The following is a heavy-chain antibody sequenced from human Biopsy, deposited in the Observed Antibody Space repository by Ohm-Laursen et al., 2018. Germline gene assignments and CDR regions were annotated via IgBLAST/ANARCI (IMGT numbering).Heavy chain of an antibody. V-gene: IGHV1-2*02. Sequence: SSVKVSCKSSGYIFTGYYMHWVRQAPGQGLEWMGWLNTNSGDTEYAENFQGRVTMTRDTSISTAYMELSRLRSDDTAVYYCARLTRSTPTTGVWGQGTLVTVSS. CDR2: LNTNSGDT. CDR1: GYIFTGYY. CDR3: ARLTRSTPTTGV. D-gene: IGHD2-8*01. J-gene: IGHJ4*02.